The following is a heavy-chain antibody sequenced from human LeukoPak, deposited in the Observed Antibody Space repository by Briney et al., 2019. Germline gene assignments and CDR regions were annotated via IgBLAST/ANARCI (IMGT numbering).Heavy chain of an antibody. Sequence: GGSLRLSCAASGFMFTSYWMGWVRQAPGKGLEWVANINQDGSAKYYVDSVKGRFTISRDNAKNSLYLQMNSLRAEDTAVYYCAGSWSPYDAFDIWGQGTMVTVSS. V-gene: IGHV3-7*01. CDR2: INQDGSAK. CDR1: GFMFTSYW. D-gene: IGHD6-13*01. CDR3: AGSWSPYDAFDI. J-gene: IGHJ3*02.